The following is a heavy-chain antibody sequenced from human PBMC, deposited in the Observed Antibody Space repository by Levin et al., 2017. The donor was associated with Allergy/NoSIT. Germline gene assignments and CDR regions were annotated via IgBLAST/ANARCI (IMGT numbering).Heavy chain of an antibody. V-gene: IGHV3-30-3*01. Sequence: GGSLRLSCAASGFTFSTYAMHWVRQAPGKGLEWVAVISYDGSNKYYADSVKGRFTISRDNSKSTLYLQMNSLRAEDTAVYYCARARGMTTVARIDYWGQGTLVTVSS. CDR3: ARARGMTTVARIDY. CDR1: GFTFSTYA. CDR2: ISYDGSNK. J-gene: IGHJ4*02. D-gene: IGHD4-11*01.